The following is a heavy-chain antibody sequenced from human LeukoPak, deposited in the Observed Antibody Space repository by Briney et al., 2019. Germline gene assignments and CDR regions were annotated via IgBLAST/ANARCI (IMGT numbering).Heavy chain of an antibody. CDR1: GFTFSNYG. Sequence: GGSLRLSCATSGFTFSNYGMHWVRQAPGKGPEWVAFIRFDGTSKFYADSVKGRFTIFRDDSKNTLYLQMNSLRPEDTAIYYCAKDFAVGATYYYYMDVWGKGTTVTVSS. V-gene: IGHV3-30*02. CDR3: AKDFAVGATYYYYMDV. CDR2: IRFDGTSK. D-gene: IGHD1-26*01. J-gene: IGHJ6*03.